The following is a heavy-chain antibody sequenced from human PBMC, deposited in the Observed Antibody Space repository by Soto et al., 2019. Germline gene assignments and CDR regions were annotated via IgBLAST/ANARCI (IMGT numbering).Heavy chain of an antibody. CDR2: IWYDGSNK. J-gene: IGHJ3*02. Sequence: GGSLRLSCAASGFTFSSYGMHWVRQAPGKGLEWVAVIWYDGSNKYYADSVKGRFTISRDNSKNTLYLQMNSLRAEDTAVYYCARDLFTVVITNTFDIWGQGTMVTVSS. CDR1: GFTFSSYG. CDR3: ARDLFTVVITNTFDI. D-gene: IGHD3-22*01. V-gene: IGHV3-33*01.